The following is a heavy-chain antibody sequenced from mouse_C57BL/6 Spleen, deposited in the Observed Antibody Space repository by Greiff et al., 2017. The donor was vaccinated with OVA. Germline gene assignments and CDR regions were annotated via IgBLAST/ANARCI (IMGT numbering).Heavy chain of an antibody. CDR3: ARCVLRGFDY. CDR1: GYTFTSYW. Sequence: QVQLQQPGAELVKPGASVKLSCKASGYTFTSYWMQWVKQRPGQGLEWIGEIDPSDSYTNYNQKFKGKATLTVDTSSSTAYMQLSSLTSEDAAVYYCARCVLRGFDYWGQGTTLTVSS. J-gene: IGHJ2*01. CDR2: IDPSDSYT. V-gene: IGHV1-50*01.